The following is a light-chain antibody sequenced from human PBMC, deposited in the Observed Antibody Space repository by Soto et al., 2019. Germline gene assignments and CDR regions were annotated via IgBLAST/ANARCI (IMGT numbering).Light chain of an antibody. V-gene: IGKV1D-12*01. J-gene: IGKJ5*01. CDR3: QQTDTLPST. CDR2: AAS. Sequence: DIQMTQSPSSVSAAVGERVTITCRASQVMSSWLAWYQQKPGKAPKLLIFAASTLQSGVPPRFSGSGSRTDFTLTITSLQPEDIGTYYCQQTDTLPSTFGQGTRLEIK. CDR1: QVMSSW.